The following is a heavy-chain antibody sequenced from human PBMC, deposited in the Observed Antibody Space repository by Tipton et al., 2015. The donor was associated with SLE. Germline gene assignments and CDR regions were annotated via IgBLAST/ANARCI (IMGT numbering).Heavy chain of an antibody. CDR2: INTNTGNP. D-gene: IGHD3/OR15-3a*01. V-gene: IGHV7-4-1*02. Sequence: QVQLVQSGAEVKKPGASVKASCKASGYTFTEYAMNWVRQAPGQGLEWMGWINTNTGNPTYAQGFTGRFVFSMDTSVSTAYLQISGLKAEDTAVYYCARGAWTGDTCFPPYWGQGTLVTVSS. CDR3: ARGAWTGDTCFPPY. J-gene: IGHJ4*02. CDR1: GYTFTEYA.